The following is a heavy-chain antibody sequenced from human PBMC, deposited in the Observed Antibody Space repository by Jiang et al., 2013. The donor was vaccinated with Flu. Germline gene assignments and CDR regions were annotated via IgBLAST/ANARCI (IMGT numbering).Heavy chain of an antibody. CDR1: GDTSGNYV. V-gene: IGHV1-69*01. CDR3: TRGTQSIGFLGY. Sequence: GAEVKRPGSSVKVSCKASGDTSGNYVISWVRQAPGQGLEWMGGITSIVDIPMYAHKFQGRVTITADESTNTAYLELAGLRPEDTAMYFCTRGTQSIGFLGYWGQGTQVTVSA. D-gene: IGHD3-3*01. CDR2: ITSIVDIP. J-gene: IGHJ4*02.